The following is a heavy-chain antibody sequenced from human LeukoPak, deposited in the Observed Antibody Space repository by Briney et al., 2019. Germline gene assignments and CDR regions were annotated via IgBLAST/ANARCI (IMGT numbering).Heavy chain of an antibody. D-gene: IGHD2-21*01. CDR1: GGSISSYY. CDR3: ATGPALGFIANSGL. V-gene: IGHV4-59*01. Sequence: SETLSLTCIVSGGSISSYYWSWIRQPPGKGLEWIGYVYYSGSTKYNPSLKSRITISVDTSKNQFSLKLTSVTAADTAVYYCATGPALGFIANSGLWGRGTLVTVSS. CDR2: VYYSGST. J-gene: IGHJ2*01.